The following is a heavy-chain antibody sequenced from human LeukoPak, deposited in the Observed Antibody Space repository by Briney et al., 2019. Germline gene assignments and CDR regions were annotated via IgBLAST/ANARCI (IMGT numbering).Heavy chain of an antibody. D-gene: IGHD1-7*01. J-gene: IGHJ3*02. CDR2: INPSGGST. CDR1: RYIFNNFY. CDR3: ARGRNNWNYFGI. Sequence: ASVKVSCKASRYIFNNFYMQWVRQAPGQGLEWMGIINPSGGSTTYAQKFQGRVTLTRDMSTSTVHMELSSLRSEDTAVYYCARGRNNWNYFGIWGQGTLVTVSS. V-gene: IGHV1-46*02.